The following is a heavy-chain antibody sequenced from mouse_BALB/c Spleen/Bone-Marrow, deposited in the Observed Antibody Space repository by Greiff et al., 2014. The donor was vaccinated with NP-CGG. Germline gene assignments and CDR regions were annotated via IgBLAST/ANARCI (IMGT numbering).Heavy chain of an antibody. D-gene: IGHD2-3*01. CDR3: ARRWLPYAMDY. CDR1: GYTFTSYI. V-gene: IGHV1-14*01. Sequence: VQLKESEPELVKPGASVKMSCKASGYTFTSYIMHWVKQKPGQGLEWIGYINPYNDGTKYNEKFKGKATLTSDKSSSTAYMELSSLTSEDSAVYYCARRWLPYAMDYWGQGTSVTASS. CDR2: INPYNDGT. J-gene: IGHJ4*01.